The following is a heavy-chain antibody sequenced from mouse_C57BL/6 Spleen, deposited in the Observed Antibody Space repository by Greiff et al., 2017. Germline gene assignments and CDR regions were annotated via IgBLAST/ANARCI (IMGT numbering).Heavy chain of an antibody. CDR2: INPNNGGT. CDR3: ARSRGNWDCFDY. J-gene: IGHJ2*01. D-gene: IGHD4-1*01. CDR1: GYTFTDYN. Sequence: EVKLMESGPELVKPGASVKIPCKASGYTFTDYNMDWVKQSHGKSLEWIGDINPNNGGTIYNQKFKGKATLTVDKSSSTAYMELRSLTSEDTAVYYCARSRGNWDCFDYWGQGTTRTVSS. V-gene: IGHV1-18*01.